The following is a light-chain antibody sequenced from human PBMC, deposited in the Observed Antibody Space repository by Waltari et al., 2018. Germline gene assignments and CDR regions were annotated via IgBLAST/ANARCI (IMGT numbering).Light chain of an antibody. CDR1: SRHVRGSNS. J-gene: IGLJ3*02. CDR2: DVS. Sequence: QSALPQPASVSGSPGQSITIPCPGTSRHVRGSNSVSRYQQHPGKAPKLMIYDVSNRPSGVSNRFSGSKSGNTASLTISGLQAEDEADYYCSSYTSSSTWEFGGGTKLTVL. CDR3: SSYTSSSTWE. V-gene: IGLV2-14*01.